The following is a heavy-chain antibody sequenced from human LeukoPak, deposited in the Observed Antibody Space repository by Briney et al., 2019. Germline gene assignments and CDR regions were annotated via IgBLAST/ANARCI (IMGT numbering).Heavy chain of an antibody. V-gene: IGHV4-61*02. Sequence: SETLSLTCTVSGGSISSGSYYWSWIRQPAGKGLEWIGRIYTSGSTNYNPSLKSRVTISVDTSKNHFSLKLSSVTAADTAVYYCARSVEGYCSGGSCYSYYYYMDVWGKGTTVTVSS. D-gene: IGHD2-15*01. CDR2: IYTSGST. CDR3: ARSVEGYCSGGSCYSYYYYMDV. CDR1: GGSISSGSYY. J-gene: IGHJ6*03.